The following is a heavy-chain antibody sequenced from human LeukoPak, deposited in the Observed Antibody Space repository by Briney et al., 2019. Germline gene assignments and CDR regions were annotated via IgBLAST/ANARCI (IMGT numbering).Heavy chain of an antibody. J-gene: IGHJ3*02. Sequence: SETLSLTCTVSGGSISSYYWSWIRQPPGKGLEWIGYIYYSGSTNYNPSLKSRVTISVDTSKNQFSLKLSSVTAADTAVYYCARGLRYFDLLWDDASDIWGQGTMVTVSS. CDR2: IYYSGST. D-gene: IGHD3-9*01. V-gene: IGHV4-59*01. CDR1: GGSISSYY. CDR3: ARGLRYFDLLWDDASDI.